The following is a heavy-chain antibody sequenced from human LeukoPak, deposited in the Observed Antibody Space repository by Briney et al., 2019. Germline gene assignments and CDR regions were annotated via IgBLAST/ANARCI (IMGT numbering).Heavy chain of an antibody. CDR3: ARPQQYYYGMDV. J-gene: IGHJ6*04. CDR2: IYYSGST. Sequence: SETLSLTCTVSGGSISSYYWSWIRQPPGKGLEWIGYIYYSGSTNYNPSLKSRVTISVDTSKNQLSLKLSSVTAADTAVYYCARPQQYYYGMDVWGKGTTVTVSS. V-gene: IGHV4-59*12. CDR1: GGSISSYY.